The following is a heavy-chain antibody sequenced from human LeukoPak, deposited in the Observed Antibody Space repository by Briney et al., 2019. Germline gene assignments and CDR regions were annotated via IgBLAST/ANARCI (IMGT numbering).Heavy chain of an antibody. J-gene: IGHJ3*02. Sequence: GGSLRLPCAASGFTFSDYILDWGRPAPGEGLEWVGRIRRGANSYTTEYAASVKGRFTISRDDSKNSLYLHMNSLKTEDTAVYHCSRDGGEGGNSAFDIWGQGTLVTVSS. D-gene: IGHD3-16*01. CDR2: IRRGANSYTT. CDR1: GFTFSDYI. CDR3: SRDGGEGGNSAFDI. V-gene: IGHV3-72*01.